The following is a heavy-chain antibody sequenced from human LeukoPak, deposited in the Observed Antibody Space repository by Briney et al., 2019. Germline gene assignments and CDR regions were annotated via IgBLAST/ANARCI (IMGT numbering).Heavy chain of an antibody. J-gene: IGHJ4*02. Sequence: GSLRLSCAASGFTFSSYEMNWVRQAPGKGLEWVSYISSSGSYIYYADSVKGRFTISRDNAKNSLYLQMNSLRAEDTAVYYCAREKLGVGTAFDYWGQGTLVTVSS. CDR2: ISSSGSYI. CDR3: AREKLGVGTAFDY. V-gene: IGHV3-21*05. CDR1: GFTFSSYE. D-gene: IGHD1/OR15-1a*01.